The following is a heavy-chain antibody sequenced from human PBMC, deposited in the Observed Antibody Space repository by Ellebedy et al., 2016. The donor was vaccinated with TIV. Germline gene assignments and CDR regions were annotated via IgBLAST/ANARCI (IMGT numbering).Heavy chain of an antibody. CDR2: ISSSGGII. Sequence: GGSLRLSCAASGFTFSDYYMSWIRQAPGKGLERVSYISSSGGIIYYADSVKGRFTISRDNAKNSLYLQMNSLRAEDTAVYYCARDSRFIDQQHNWFDPWGQGTLVTVSS. CDR3: ARDSRFIDQQHNWFDP. D-gene: IGHD2-15*01. V-gene: IGHV3-11*01. J-gene: IGHJ5*02. CDR1: GFTFSDYY.